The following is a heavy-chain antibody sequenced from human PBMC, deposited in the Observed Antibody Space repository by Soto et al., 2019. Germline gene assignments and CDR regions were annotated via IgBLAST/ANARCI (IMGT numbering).Heavy chain of an antibody. J-gene: IGHJ4*02. CDR1: GGSVSSGSYF. D-gene: IGHD3-22*01. Sequence: QLRVQESGPGLVKPSETVSLTCTVSGGSVSSGSYFWNWIRQPPGKGLEWIGYIYYSGNAKYNASLKSRVTISLDTSKNHVSLTLSSVTAADTAIYYCAIDGYSDSGGRPYFDFWGQGTLVTVSS. CDR2: IYYSGNA. CDR3: AIDGYSDSGGRPYFDF. V-gene: IGHV4-61*01.